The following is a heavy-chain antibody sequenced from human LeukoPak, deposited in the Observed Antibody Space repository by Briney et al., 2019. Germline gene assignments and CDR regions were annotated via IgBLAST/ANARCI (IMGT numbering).Heavy chain of an antibody. Sequence: ASVKVSCKASGYTFTSYYMHWVRQAPGQGLEWMGGIIPIFGTANYAQKFQGRVTITADESTSTAYMELSSLRSEDTAVYYCASSRLSDTAMVYYYYGMDVWGQGTTVTVSS. CDR2: IIPIFGTA. D-gene: IGHD5-18*01. CDR1: GYTFTSYY. CDR3: ASSRLSDTAMVYYYYGMDV. J-gene: IGHJ6*02. V-gene: IGHV1-69*13.